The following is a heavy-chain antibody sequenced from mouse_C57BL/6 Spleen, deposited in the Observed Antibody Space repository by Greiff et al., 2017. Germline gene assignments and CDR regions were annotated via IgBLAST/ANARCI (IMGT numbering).Heavy chain of an antibody. J-gene: IGHJ2*01. CDR1: GYTFTDHT. V-gene: IGHV1-78*01. Sequence: QVQLQQSDAELVKPGASVQISCKVSGYTFTDHTIHWMKQRPEQGLEWIGYIYPRDGSTKYNEKCKGKATMTADKYYSTAYMQRNSLTYEDSAVYFCARGGYYPDYWGQGTTLTVSS. D-gene: IGHD1-1*02. CDR3: ARGGYYPDY. CDR2: IYPRDGST.